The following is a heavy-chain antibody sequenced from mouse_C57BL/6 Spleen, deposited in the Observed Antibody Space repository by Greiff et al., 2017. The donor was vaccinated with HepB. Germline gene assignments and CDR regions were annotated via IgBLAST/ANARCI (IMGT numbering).Heavy chain of an antibody. J-gene: IGHJ4*01. CDR1: GYTFTDYN. D-gene: IGHD2-1*01. Sequence: EVQRVESGPELVKPGASVKMSCKASGYTFTDYNMHWVKQSHGKSLEWIGYINPNNGGTSYNQKFKGKATLTVNKSSSTAYMELRSLTSEDSAVYYCARGNYVDAMDYWGQGTSVTVSS. CDR3: ARGNYVDAMDY. CDR2: INPNNGGT. V-gene: IGHV1-22*01.